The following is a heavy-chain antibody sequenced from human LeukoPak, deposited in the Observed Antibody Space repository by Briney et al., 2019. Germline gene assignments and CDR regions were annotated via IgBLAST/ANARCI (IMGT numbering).Heavy chain of an antibody. CDR1: GGSVTSTNW. CDR3: ASGYFAADY. V-gene: IGHV4-39*01. Sequence: SETLSLTCGVSGGSVTSTNWWTWVRQPPGKGLEWIGSIYYSGSTYYNPALKSRVTIFVDTSKTQFSLKLDSVTAADTAVYYCASGYFAADYWGQGTLVTVSS. CDR2: IYYSGST. D-gene: IGHD3-9*01. J-gene: IGHJ4*02.